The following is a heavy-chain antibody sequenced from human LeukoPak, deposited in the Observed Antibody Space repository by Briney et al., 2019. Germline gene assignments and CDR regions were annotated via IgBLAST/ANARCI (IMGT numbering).Heavy chain of an antibody. CDR1: GTSINSYY. D-gene: IGHD2-15*01. V-gene: IGHV4-4*07. CDR2: VFSDGAT. CDR3: ARTFCSGGNCFHFDY. J-gene: IGHJ4*02. Sequence: SETLSLTCTVSGTSINSYYFSWIRQPAGKGLEWIGRVFSDGATDYNPSLQSRVTMSLDTSKNQVSLKLSSVAAADTAVYYCARTFCSGGNCFHFDYWGQGTLVTVSS.